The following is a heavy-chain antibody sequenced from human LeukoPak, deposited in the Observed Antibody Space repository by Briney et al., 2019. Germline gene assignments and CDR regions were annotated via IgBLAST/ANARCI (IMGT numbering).Heavy chain of an antibody. D-gene: IGHD6-19*01. J-gene: IGHJ3*02. CDR3: ARVIGIAVAGTFAFDI. Sequence: SETLSLTCAVSGGSLSSSSWWSWVRQPPGKGLEWIGYIYYSGSTNYNPSLKSRVTISVDTSKNQFSLKLSSVTAADTAVYYCARVIGIAVAGTFAFDIWGQGTMVTVSS. CDR1: GGSLSSSSW. CDR2: IYYSGST. V-gene: IGHV4-4*02.